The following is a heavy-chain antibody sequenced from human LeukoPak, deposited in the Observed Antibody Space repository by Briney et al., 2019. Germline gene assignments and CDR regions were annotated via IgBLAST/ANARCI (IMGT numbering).Heavy chain of an antibody. J-gene: IGHJ1*01. CDR2: IKQDGSEK. D-gene: IGHD2-21*02. CDR3: AITVDCRATTDCYSYFHH. CDR1: GFTFSSYW. Sequence: GGSLRLSCAASGFTFSSYWMSWVRQAPGKGLEWVANIKQDGSEKYYVDSVKGRFTISRDNAKDMLYLQVNSLRAEDTAVYYCAITVDCRATTDCYSYFHHWGQGTLVTVSS. V-gene: IGHV3-7*01.